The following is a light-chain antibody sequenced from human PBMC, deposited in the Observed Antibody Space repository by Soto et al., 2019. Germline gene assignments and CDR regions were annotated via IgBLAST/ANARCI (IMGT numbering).Light chain of an antibody. J-gene: IGLJ1*01. CDR3: AAWDDSGSDV. CDR2: RNN. Sequence: QSVLTQPPSASGTPGQRVTISCSGSSSNIGSNYVYWYQQLPGTAPKLLIYRNNQRPSGVPDRFSGSKSGTSASLAISGLRSEDEADYYCAAWDDSGSDVFGTGTKLTVL. V-gene: IGLV1-47*01. CDR1: SSNIGSNY.